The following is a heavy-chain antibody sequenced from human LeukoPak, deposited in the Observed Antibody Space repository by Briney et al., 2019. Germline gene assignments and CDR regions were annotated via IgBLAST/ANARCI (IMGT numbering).Heavy chain of an antibody. V-gene: IGHV1-58*01. CDR2: IVVGSGNT. CDR1: GFTFTSSA. CDR3: AADNRDYEGNWFDP. J-gene: IGHJ5*02. D-gene: IGHD4-17*01. Sequence: ASVKVSCKASGFTFTSSAVQWVRQARGQRLEWIGWIVVGSGNTNYAQKFQERVTITRDMSTSTAYMELSSLRSEDTAVHYRAADNRDYEGNWFDPWGQGTLVTVSS.